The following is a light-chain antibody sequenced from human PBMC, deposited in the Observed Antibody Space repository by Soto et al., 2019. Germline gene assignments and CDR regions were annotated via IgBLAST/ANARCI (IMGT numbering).Light chain of an antibody. V-gene: IGLV1-40*01. CDR2: GST. Sequence: QSVLTQPPSLSGAPGQRVTISCTGSSSDIGAGSEVHWYQQLPGTAPKLLIFGSTNRPSGVPDRFSGSKSATSASLAITGLQAEDEADYYCQSYYNSLSAYVLGTGTKVTV. J-gene: IGLJ1*01. CDR3: QSYYNSLSAYV. CDR1: SSDIGAGSE.